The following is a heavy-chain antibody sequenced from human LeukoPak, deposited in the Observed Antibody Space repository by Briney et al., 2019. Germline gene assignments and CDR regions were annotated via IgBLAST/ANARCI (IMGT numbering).Heavy chain of an antibody. CDR2: IWYDGSNR. J-gene: IGHJ4*02. CDR1: GFTFSSYG. Sequence: PGGSLRLSCAASGFTFSSYGMHWVRQAPGKGLEWVAVIWYDGSNRYYADSVKGRFTISRDNSKNTLYLQMNSLRAEDTAVCYCARDVGTFYDILTGNVDYWGQGTLVAVSS. CDR3: ARDVGTFYDILTGNVDY. D-gene: IGHD3-9*01. V-gene: IGHV3-33*01.